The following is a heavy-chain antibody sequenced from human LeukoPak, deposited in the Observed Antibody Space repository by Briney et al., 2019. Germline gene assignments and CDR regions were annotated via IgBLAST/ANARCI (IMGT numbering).Heavy chain of an antibody. CDR2: IYYSGST. J-gene: IGHJ4*02. CDR3: ARSLYYDSSGLGY. CDR1: GGSISSGDYY. Sequence: SQTLSLTCTVSGGSISSGDYYWSWIRQPPGKGLEWIGYIYYSGSTYYNPSLKSRVTISVDTPKSQFSLKLSSVTAADTAVYYCARSLYYDSSGLGYWGQGTLVTVSS. D-gene: IGHD3-22*01. V-gene: IGHV4-30-4*01.